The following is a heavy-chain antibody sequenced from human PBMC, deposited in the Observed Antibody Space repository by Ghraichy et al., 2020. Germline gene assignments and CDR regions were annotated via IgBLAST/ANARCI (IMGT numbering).Heavy chain of an antibody. V-gene: IGHV3-23*01. J-gene: IGHJ3*02. CDR1: GFTFSSYA. CDR2: IRGSGGST. CDR3: AKDAQNLVWGSYRYTDAFDI. D-gene: IGHD3-16*02. Sequence: GGSLSLSCAASGFTFSSYAMSWVRQAPGKGLEWVSAIRGSGGSTYYADSVKGRFTISRDNSKNTLYLQMNSLRAEDTAVYYCAKDAQNLVWGSYRYTDAFDIWGQGTMVTVSS.